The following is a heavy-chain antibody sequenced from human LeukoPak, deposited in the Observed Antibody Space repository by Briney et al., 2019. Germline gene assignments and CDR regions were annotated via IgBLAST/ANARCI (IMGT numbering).Heavy chain of an antibody. J-gene: IGHJ5*02. Sequence: SQTLSLTCAISGDSVSSNSAAWNWIRQSPSRGLEWLGRTYYRSKWYNDYAVSVKSRITINPDTSKNQFSLQLNSVTPEDTAVYYCARGRMVRGVIIWGANWFDPWGQGTLVTVSS. CDR1: GDSVSSNSAA. CDR3: ARGRMVRGVIIWGANWFDP. V-gene: IGHV6-1*01. D-gene: IGHD3-10*01. CDR2: TYYRSKWYN.